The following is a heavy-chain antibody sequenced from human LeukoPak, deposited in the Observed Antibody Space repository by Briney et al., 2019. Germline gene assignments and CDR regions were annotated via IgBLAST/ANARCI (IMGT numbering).Heavy chain of an antibody. CDR3: AKDWSVAGDY. CDR1: GFTFSSYG. V-gene: IGHV3-23*01. CDR2: ISGSGGST. D-gene: IGHD6-19*01. J-gene: IGHJ4*02. Sequence: PGGSLRLSCAASGFTFSSYGMSWVRQAPGKGLEWVSAISGSGGSTYYADSVKGRYTISRDNSKNTLYLQMNSLRAEDTAVYYCAKDWSVAGDYWGQGTLVTVSS.